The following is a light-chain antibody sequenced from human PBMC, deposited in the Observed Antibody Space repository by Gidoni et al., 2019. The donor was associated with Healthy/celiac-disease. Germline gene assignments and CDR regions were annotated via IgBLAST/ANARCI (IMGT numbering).Light chain of an antibody. CDR1: QSVLYSSNNKNS. CDR3: QRYYRPPST. J-gene: IGKJ2*01. Sequence: DIVMTQAPDSLAVALGERATSNCKSSQSVLYSSNNKNSLAWYQQKPGQPPMLLIYWASTRESAVLDRFSGSGSETYFTLTISSLQAEDVAVYYCQRYYRPPSTFGQGTKLEIK. V-gene: IGKV4-1*01. CDR2: WAS.